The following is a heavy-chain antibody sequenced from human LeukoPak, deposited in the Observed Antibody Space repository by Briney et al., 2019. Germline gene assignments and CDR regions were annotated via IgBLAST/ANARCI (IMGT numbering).Heavy chain of an antibody. CDR3: ARGISDYGDYFDY. D-gene: IGHD4-17*01. Sequence: SQTLSLTCTVSGGSISSGGYYWRWIRQHPGQGLEWIGYIYYSGSTYYNPSLKSRVTISVDTSKNQFSLKLSSVTAADTAVYYCARGISDYGDYFDYWGQGTLVTVSS. CDR2: IYYSGST. J-gene: IGHJ4*02. V-gene: IGHV4-31*03. CDR1: GGSISSGGYY.